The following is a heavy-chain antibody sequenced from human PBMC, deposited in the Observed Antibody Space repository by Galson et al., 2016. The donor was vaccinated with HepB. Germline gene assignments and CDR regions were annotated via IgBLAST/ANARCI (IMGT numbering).Heavy chain of an antibody. CDR3: ARDMWGYEILTAHQRGAFYV. J-gene: IGHJ3*01. CDR1: GFNFATYG. V-gene: IGHV3-33*01. D-gene: IGHD3-9*01. CDR2: ISYDGVDK. Sequence: SLRLSCAGSGFNFATYGVHWVRHTPGKGLEWLTVISYDGVDKNYADSVKGRFTVSRDNSKNMLYLQMNSLRVEDTAVYYCARDMWGYEILTAHQRGAFYVGGRGTLVTVS.